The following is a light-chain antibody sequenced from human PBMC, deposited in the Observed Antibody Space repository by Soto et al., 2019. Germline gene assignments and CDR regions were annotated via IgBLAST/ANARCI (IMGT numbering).Light chain of an antibody. CDR2: DVS. CDR3: SSYSDSSTL. Sequence: QSALTQPASVSGSPGQSITISCTGSSSDVGYYNYVSWHQQHPGKAPKLIIYDVSDRPSGVSNRFSGSKSANTASLTISGLQAEDEADYYCSSYSDSSTLFGGGTKVTVL. CDR1: SSDVGYYNY. J-gene: IGLJ3*02. V-gene: IGLV2-14*01.